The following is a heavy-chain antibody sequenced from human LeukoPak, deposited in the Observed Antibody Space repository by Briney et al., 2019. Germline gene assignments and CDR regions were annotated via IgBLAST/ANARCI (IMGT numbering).Heavy chain of an antibody. CDR3: ARLDSGDHGNIPH. D-gene: IGHD1-26*01. J-gene: IGHJ1*01. V-gene: IGHV4-59*08. CDR1: GGPLSPYY. CDR2: IYHTGTT. Sequence: PSETLSLTCTVSGGPLSPYYWTWIRQPPGKGLEWIGYIYHTGTTRYNPSLNSRVTISVETSKNQFSLRLNSVTAADTAIYYCARLDSGDHGNIPHWGQGTLVTVSS.